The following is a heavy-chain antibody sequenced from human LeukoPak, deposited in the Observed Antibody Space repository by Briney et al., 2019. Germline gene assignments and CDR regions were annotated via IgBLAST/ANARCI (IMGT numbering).Heavy chain of an antibody. CDR3: ARADHSSRFYYFDY. D-gene: IGHD6-13*01. Sequence: PGGSLRLSCAASGFTFSNAWMSWVRQAPGKGLEWVGRIKSKTDGGTTDYAAPVKGRFTISRDDSKNTLYLQMNSLKTEDTAVYYCARADHSSRFYYFDYWGQGTLVTVSS. CDR2: IKSKTDGGTT. CDR1: GFTFSNAW. V-gene: IGHV3-15*01. J-gene: IGHJ4*02.